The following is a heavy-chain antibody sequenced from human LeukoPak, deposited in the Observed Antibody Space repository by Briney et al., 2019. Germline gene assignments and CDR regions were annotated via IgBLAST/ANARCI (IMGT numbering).Heavy chain of an antibody. CDR3: ARDSLMAGTHYYYGMDV. CDR2: IYYSGST. J-gene: IGHJ6*02. V-gene: IGHV4-61*01. Sequence: SETLSLTCTVSGGSVSSGSYYWSWIRQPPGKGLEWIGYIYYSGSTNYNPSLKSRVTISVDTSKNQFSLKLSSVTAADTAVYYCARDSLMAGTHYYYGMDVWGQGTTVTVSS. CDR1: GGSVSSGSYY. D-gene: IGHD6-19*01.